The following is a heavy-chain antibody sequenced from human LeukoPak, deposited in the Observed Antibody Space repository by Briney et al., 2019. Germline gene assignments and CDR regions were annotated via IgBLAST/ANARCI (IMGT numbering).Heavy chain of an antibody. CDR3: VGGGLPYFFDY. V-gene: IGHV4-38-2*01. D-gene: IGHD2-21*02. J-gene: IGHJ4*02. Sequence: SETLSLTCAVSGYSFSSGYYWGWIRQPPGKGLEWIGSIYHGGDTYYNPSLMSRVTISVDTSKNQFSLKVSSVTAADTAVYYCVGGGLPYFFDYWGQGTLVTVSS. CDR2: IYHGGDT. CDR1: GYSFSSGYY.